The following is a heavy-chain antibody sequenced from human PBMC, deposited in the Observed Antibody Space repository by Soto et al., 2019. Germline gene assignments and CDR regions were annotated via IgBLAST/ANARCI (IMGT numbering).Heavy chain of an antibody. CDR3: ARVGWYYGSGSYYNVDP. J-gene: IGHJ5*02. V-gene: IGHV4-34*01. CDR1: GGSFSGYY. CDR2: INHSGST. Sequence: SETLSLTCAVYGGSFSGYYWSWIRQPPGKGLEWIGEINHSGSTNYNPSLKSRVTISVDTSKNQFSLKLSSVTAADTAVYYCARVGWYYGSGSYYNVDPWGQGTLVTVSS. D-gene: IGHD3-10*01.